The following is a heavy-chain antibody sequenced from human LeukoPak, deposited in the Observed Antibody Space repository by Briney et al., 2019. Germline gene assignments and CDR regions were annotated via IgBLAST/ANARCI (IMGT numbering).Heavy chain of an antibody. V-gene: IGHV4-38-2*01. CDR2: IYHSGST. D-gene: IGHD3-9*01. J-gene: IGHJ3*02. CDR3: ARQRGILTGPRGAFDI. Sequence: SETLSLTCAVYGGSFSGYYWGWIRQPPGKGLEWIGSIYHSGSTYYNPSLKSRVTISVDTSKNQFSLKLSSVTAADTAVYYCARQRGILTGPRGAFDIWGQGTMFTVSS. CDR1: GGSFSGYY.